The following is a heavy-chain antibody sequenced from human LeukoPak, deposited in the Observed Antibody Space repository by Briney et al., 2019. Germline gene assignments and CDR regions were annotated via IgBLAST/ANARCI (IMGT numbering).Heavy chain of an antibody. Sequence: GGSLRLSCAASGFTFSTYSMNWVRRAPGKGLEWVSSISSGSSFINYADSVKGRFTISRDNAKNSLFLQMNSLRAEDTAVYYCARESSGYFYWGQGTLVTVSS. D-gene: IGHD3-22*01. J-gene: IGHJ4*02. CDR2: ISSGSSFI. V-gene: IGHV3-21*01. CDR3: ARESSGYFY. CDR1: GFTFSTYS.